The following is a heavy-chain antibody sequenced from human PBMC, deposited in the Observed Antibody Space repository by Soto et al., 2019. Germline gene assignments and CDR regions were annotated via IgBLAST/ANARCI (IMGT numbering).Heavy chain of an antibody. J-gene: IGHJ4*02. CDR2: ISAYNGNT. Sequence: QVQLVQSGAEVKKPGASVKVSCKASGYTFTSYGISWVRQAPGQLLEVMGWISAYNGNTNYAQKLQGRVTMTTDTSTSTAYMELRSLRSDDTAVYYCARDRPCTSCRDVFDYWGQGTLVTVSS. CDR1: GYTFTSYG. CDR3: ARDRPCTSCRDVFDY. V-gene: IGHV1-18*01. D-gene: IGHD2-2*01.